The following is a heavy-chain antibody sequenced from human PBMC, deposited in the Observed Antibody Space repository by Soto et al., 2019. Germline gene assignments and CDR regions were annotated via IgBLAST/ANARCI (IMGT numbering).Heavy chain of an antibody. J-gene: IGHJ4*02. CDR1: GGSINTATHS. D-gene: IGHD4-4*01. V-gene: IGHV4-30-2*01. Sequence: QLQLQESGSGLVKPSQTLSLTCAVSGGSINTATHSWSWIRQPPGKGLEWIGYIYHSGSTYYNPSVKSRVTISIDKYNTQFSLRLSSVTAADTAVYYCARGGGVTTTGDDYWGQGILVTVSS. CDR2: IYHSGST. CDR3: ARGGGVTTTGDDY.